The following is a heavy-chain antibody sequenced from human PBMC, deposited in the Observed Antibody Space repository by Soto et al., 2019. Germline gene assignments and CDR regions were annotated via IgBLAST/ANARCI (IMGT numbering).Heavy chain of an antibody. CDR3: ARWLQFGSYYGMDV. D-gene: IGHD5-12*01. V-gene: IGHV4-31*03. J-gene: IGHJ6*02. CDR1: GGSLSSGGYY. Sequence: QVQLQESGPGLVKPSQTLSLTCTVSGGSLSSGGYYWTWIRQHPGKGLEWIGYIYYSGSTSYNPALKSRVTTSVDTSKNEFSLKLSSVTAADTAVYYCARWLQFGSYYGMDVWGQGTTVTVSS. CDR2: IYYSGST.